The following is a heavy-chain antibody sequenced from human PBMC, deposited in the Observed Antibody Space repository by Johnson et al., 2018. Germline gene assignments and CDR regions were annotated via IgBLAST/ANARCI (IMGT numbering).Heavy chain of an antibody. D-gene: IGHD5-18*01. CDR1: GFTFSKYG. CDR3: AKDGRGYSYGYNYHYYTDV. J-gene: IGHJ6*03. Sequence: QVQLVQSGGGVVQPGRSLRLSCAASGFTFSKYGMHWVRQAPGKGLECVAVISNDGNNKYYGDSVKGRFTISRDNSKNTPFLQMNSLRADDTAVYFCAKDGRGYSYGYNYHYYTDVWGKGTTVTVSS. CDR2: ISNDGNNK. V-gene: IGHV3-30*18.